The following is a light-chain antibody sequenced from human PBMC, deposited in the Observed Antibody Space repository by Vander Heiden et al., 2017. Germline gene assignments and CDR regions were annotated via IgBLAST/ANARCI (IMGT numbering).Light chain of an antibody. J-gene: IGKJ1*01. CDR3: QHYNSYRT. Sequence: DLQMTQSPSNLSASVGDRVTISRPARRSISSWLAWYQQKPGKAPKLLISKATSLKSGVPSRFSGSGSGTEITLTISSLQPDDFATYYCQHYNSYRTFGQGTKVEIK. V-gene: IGKV1-5*03. CDR2: KAT. CDR1: RSISSW.